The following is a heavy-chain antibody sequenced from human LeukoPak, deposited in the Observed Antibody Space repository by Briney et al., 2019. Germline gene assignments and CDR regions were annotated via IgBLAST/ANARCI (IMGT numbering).Heavy chain of an antibody. Sequence: ASVKVSCKVSGYTLTELSMHWVRQAPGKGLEWMGGFDPEDGETIYAQKFQGGVTMTEDTSTDTAYMELSSLRSEDTAVYYCATETVNYGDMEAQKSFDYWGQGTLVTVSS. CDR3: ATETVNYGDMEAQKSFDY. V-gene: IGHV1-24*01. D-gene: IGHD4-17*01. CDR2: FDPEDGET. CDR1: GYTLTELS. J-gene: IGHJ4*02.